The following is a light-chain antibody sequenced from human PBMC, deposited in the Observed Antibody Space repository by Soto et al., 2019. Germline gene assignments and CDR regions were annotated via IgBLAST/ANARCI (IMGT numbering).Light chain of an antibody. V-gene: IGKV1-17*03. CDR3: LQHNFYPPT. CDR2: GAS. CDR1: QGIHKY. Sequence: DIQMTQSPSAMSASVGDRDTITCRASQGIHKYLAWFQQKPGKVPKRLIYGASSLQSGVPSRFSGSGSGTEFTLTISSLQPEDFATYYCLQHNFYPPTFGQGTRLE. J-gene: IGKJ5*01.